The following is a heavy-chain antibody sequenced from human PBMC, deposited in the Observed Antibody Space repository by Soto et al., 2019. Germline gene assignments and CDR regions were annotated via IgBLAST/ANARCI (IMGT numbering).Heavy chain of an antibody. CDR2: IIPIFGTA. J-gene: IGHJ5*02. V-gene: IGHV1-69*13. CDR3: ARDPGSSWYFNPKVNWFDP. Sequence: SVKVSCKASGGTFSSYAISWVRQAPGQGLEWMGGIIPIFGTANYAQKFQGRVTITADESTSTAYMELSSLRSEDTAVYYCARDPGSSWYFNPKVNWFDPWGQGTLVTVSS. D-gene: IGHD6-13*01. CDR1: GGTFSSYA.